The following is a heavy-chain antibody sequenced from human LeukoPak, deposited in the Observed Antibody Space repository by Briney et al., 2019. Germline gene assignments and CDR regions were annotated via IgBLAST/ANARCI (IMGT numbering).Heavy chain of an antibody. D-gene: IGHD3-3*01. Sequence: GGSLRLSCAASGFTFSSYGVTWVRQAPGKGLEWVSAISGDGGNTYYADSVKGRFTIFRDNSKNTLFLQMNSLRAEDTAVYYCAKEPLPPYDFWSGYWDYWGQGTLVTVSS. CDR3: AKEPLPPYDFWSGYWDY. J-gene: IGHJ4*02. CDR2: ISGDGGNT. CDR1: GFTFSSYG. V-gene: IGHV3-23*01.